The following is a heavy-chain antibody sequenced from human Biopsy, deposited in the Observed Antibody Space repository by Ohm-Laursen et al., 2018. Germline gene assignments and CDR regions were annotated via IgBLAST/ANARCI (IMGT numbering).Heavy chain of an antibody. D-gene: IGHD2-2*01. CDR1: GGSVSDSFHF. Sequence: TLSLTCTVSGGSVSDSFHFWSWIRQPPGKGLEWIGNVYYSGTTNYNPSLKSRVTVSIDTSKNQFSLKLTSATAADTAVYFCTRDVKRYCSGSSCYTGYFGMDVWGQGTTVTVSS. CDR3: TRDVKRYCSGSSCYTGYFGMDV. J-gene: IGHJ6*02. V-gene: IGHV4-61*01. CDR2: VYYSGTT.